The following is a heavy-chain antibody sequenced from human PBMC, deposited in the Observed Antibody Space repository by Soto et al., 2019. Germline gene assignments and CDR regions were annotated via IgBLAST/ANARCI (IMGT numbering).Heavy chain of an antibody. V-gene: IGHV3-15*07. Sequence: EVQLVESGGGLVKPGGSLRLSCAASGFTFSNAWMNWVRQAPGKGLEWVGRIKSKTDGGTTDYAAPVKGRFTISRDDSKNTLYLQMNSLKTEDTAVYYCTIDYHYGDYPFYFDYWGQGTLVTVSS. CDR1: GFTFSNAW. CDR2: IKSKTDGGTT. D-gene: IGHD4-17*01. CDR3: TIDYHYGDYPFYFDY. J-gene: IGHJ4*02.